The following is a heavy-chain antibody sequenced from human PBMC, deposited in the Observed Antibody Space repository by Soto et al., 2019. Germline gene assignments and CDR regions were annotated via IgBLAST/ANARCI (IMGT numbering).Heavy chain of an antibody. CDR2: IIPIFGTA. D-gene: IGHD3-22*01. CDR3: ARVPYYYDSSGYYRRPNYFDY. Sequence: SVKVSCKASGGTFSSYAISWVRQAPGQGLEWMGGIIPIFGTANYAQKFQGRVTITADESTSTAYMELSSLRSEDTAVYYCARVPYYYDSSGYYRRPNYFDYWGQGTLVTVSS. V-gene: IGHV1-69*13. CDR1: GGTFSSYA. J-gene: IGHJ4*02.